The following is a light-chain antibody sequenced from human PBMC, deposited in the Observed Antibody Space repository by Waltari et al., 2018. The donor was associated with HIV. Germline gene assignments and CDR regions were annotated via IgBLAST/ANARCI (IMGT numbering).Light chain of an antibody. V-gene: IGLV3-9*01. CDR1: TIGTKD. J-gene: IGLJ3*02. Sequence: SYELTQPFSVSVALGQTVRITCGGSTIGTKDVHWYQQRPGQAPLLVIFNDCKRPSGIPERFSGHKSRNTATLTISGAQAGDEADYYWQVWHYRVVFGGGTKLTVL. CDR2: NDC. CDR3: QVWHYRVV.